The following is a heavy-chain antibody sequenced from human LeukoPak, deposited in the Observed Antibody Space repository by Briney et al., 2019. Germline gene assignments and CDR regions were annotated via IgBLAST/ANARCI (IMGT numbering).Heavy chain of an antibody. J-gene: IGHJ4*02. CDR1: GFTFSSFA. V-gene: IGHV3-23*01. CDR2: ISGSGGST. CDR3: AKDQGLLWFGELLSLDY. D-gene: IGHD3-10*01. Sequence: GGSLRLSCAASGFTFSSFAMHWVRQAPGKGLEWVSAISGSGGSTYYADSVKGRFTISRDNSKNTLYLQMNSLRAEDTAVYYSAKDQGLLWFGELLSLDYWGQGTLVTVSS.